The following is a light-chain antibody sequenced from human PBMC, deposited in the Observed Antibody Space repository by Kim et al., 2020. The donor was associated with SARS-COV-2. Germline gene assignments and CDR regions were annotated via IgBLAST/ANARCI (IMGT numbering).Light chain of an antibody. V-gene: IGKV1-9*01. CDR1: QGIGSY. J-gene: IGKJ3*01. CDR2: DAS. CDR3: QQLNSYPT. Sequence: IQLTQSPSSLSASVGDRVTITCRASQGIGSYIAWYQQSPGKAPKLLIYDASSLKRGVTSRFSGSGSGTDFTLTISTLQPEDVATYYCQQLNSYPTFGPGTKVDIK.